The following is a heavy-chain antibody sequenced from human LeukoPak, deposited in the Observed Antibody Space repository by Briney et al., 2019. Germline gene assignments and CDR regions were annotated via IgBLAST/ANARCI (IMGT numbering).Heavy chain of an antibody. CDR3: ARESGKQSSDLVGYYYGMDV. V-gene: IGHV1-18*01. J-gene: IGHJ6*02. CDR1: GYTFTSYG. Sequence: ASVKVSCKASGYTFTSYGISWVRQAPGQGLEWMGWISAYNGNTNYAQKLQGRVTMTTDTSTSTAYMELRSLRSDDTAVYYCARESGKQSSDLVGYYYGMDVWGQGTTVTVSS. CDR2: ISAYNGNT. D-gene: IGHD6-19*01.